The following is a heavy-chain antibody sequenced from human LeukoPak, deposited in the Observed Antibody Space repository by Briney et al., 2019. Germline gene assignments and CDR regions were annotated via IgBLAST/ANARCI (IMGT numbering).Heavy chain of an antibody. J-gene: IGHJ6*02. V-gene: IGHV1-69*04. CDR2: IIPILGIA. Sequence: GASVKVSCKASGGTFSSYAISWVRQAPGQGLEWMGRIIPILGIANYAQKFQGRVTITADTSISTAYMELSRLRSDDTAVYYCASLDYYGMDVWGQGTTVTVSS. D-gene: IGHD3-16*01. CDR1: GGTFSSYA. CDR3: ASLDYYGMDV.